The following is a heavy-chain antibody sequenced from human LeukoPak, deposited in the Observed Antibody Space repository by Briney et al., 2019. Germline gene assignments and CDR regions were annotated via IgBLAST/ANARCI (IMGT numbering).Heavy chain of an antibody. J-gene: IGHJ4*02. D-gene: IGHD3-16*02. CDR2: SGTRSGTK. CDR1: GFTLSSLA. Sequence: QSGGSLRLSCAASGFTLSSLAMHWVRQAPGKGLEWVSSSGTRSGTKYYADSVVGRFTISRDSAMNSVSLQINSLRAEDTAVYYCLLQMTYGELSDPDFRGQGTLVTVSS. CDR3: LLQMTYGELSDPDF. V-gene: IGHV3-21*01.